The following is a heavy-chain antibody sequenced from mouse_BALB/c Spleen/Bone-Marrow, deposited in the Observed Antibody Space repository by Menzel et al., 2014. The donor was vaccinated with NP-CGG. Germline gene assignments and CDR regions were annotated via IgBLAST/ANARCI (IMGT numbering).Heavy chain of an antibody. CDR2: IDTSDSYT. V-gene: IGHV1-69*01. CDR3: ARTGYDYYFDY. J-gene: IGHJ2*01. CDR1: GYTFTDYW. D-gene: IGHD2-4*01. Sequence: VHLVESGAELVMPGASVKMSCKASGYTFTDYWMHWVKQRPGQGLEWIGAIDTSDSYTSYNQKFKGKATLTVDESSSTAYMQLSSLTSEDSAVYYCARTGYDYYFDYWGRGTTLTVSS.